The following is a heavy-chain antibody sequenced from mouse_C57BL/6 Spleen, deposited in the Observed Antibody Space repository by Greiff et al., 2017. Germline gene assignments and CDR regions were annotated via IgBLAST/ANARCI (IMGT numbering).Heavy chain of an antibody. V-gene: IGHV1-9*01. J-gene: IGHJ1*03. Sequence: QVQLKESGAELMKPGASVKLSCKATGYTFTGYWIEWVKQRPGHGLEWIGEILPGSGSTNYNEKFKGKATFTADTSSNTAYMQLSSLTTEDSAIYYCARRGYYDYDLLYWYFDVWGTGTTVTVSS. CDR3: ARRGYYDYDLLYWYFDV. CDR1: GYTFTGYW. CDR2: ILPGSGST. D-gene: IGHD2-4*01.